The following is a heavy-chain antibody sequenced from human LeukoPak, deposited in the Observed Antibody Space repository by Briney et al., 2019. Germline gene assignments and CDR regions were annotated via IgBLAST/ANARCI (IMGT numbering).Heavy chain of an antibody. CDR3: AKHSSGWDFDY. D-gene: IGHD6-19*01. CDR2: IKQDGSEK. J-gene: IGHJ4*02. CDR1: GFTFSTYW. Sequence: PGGSLRLSCAASGFTFSTYWMTWVRQAPGKGLEWVANIKQDGSEKNYVDSVKGRFTISRDNAKNSLDLQMNSLRAEDTAVYYCAKHSSGWDFDYWGQGTLVTVSS. V-gene: IGHV3-7*03.